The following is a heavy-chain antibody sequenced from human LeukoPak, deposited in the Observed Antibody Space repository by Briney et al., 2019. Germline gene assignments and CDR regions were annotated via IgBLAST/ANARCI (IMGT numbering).Heavy chain of an antibody. J-gene: IGHJ4*02. CDR2: INLSGSAQ. CDR1: GFAFSAYW. CDR3: VRQAGRAGGQ. D-gene: IGHD3-10*01. V-gene: IGHV3-7*03. Sequence: GGSLRLSCSASGFAFSAYWMNWVRQAPGKGPEWVANINLSGSAQYYVDSVKGRCTISRDNAKSSLYLQMNSLRVEDTAVYHCVRQAGRAGGQWGQGTLIAVSS.